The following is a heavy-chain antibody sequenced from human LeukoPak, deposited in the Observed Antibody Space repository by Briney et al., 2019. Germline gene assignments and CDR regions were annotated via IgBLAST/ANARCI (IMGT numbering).Heavy chain of an antibody. D-gene: IGHD3-3*01. CDR2: ISSSGSTI. CDR3: AKSGRYYDFWSGYYADY. V-gene: IGHV3-11*04. CDR1: GFTFSDYY. J-gene: IGHJ4*02. Sequence: GGSLRLSCAASGFTFSDYYMSWIRQAPGKGLEWVSYISSSGSTIYYADSVKGRFTISRDNSKNTLYLQMNSLRAEDTAVYYCAKSGRYYDFWSGYYADYWGQGTLVTVSS.